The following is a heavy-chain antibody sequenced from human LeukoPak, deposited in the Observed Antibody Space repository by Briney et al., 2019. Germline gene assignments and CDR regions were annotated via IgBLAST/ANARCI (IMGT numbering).Heavy chain of an antibody. CDR2: IYYTENT. V-gene: IGHV4-59*01. D-gene: IGHD3-22*01. CDR3: AGGKFYDSRGHPYHFHY. CDR1: GGSISRYY. Sequence: SETLSLTCTVSGGSISRYYWSWIRQPPGKGLEWIGYIYYTENTNYNPSLKSRVTISVDTSKNQFSLNLTSVTAADTAVYYCAGGKFYDSRGHPYHFHYWGQGTLVTVPS. J-gene: IGHJ4*02.